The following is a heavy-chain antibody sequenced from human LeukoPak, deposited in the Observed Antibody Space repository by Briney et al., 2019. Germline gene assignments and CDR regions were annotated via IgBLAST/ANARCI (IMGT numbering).Heavy chain of an antibody. CDR1: GGSISSGSYY. D-gene: IGHD2-2*01. Sequence: SETLSLTCTVSGGSISSGSYYWSWIRQPAGKGLEWIGRIYTSGSTNYNPSLKSRVTISVDTSKNQFSLKLSSVTAADTAVYYCAREVVPAAMTYYYYYCMDVWGKGTTVTVSS. J-gene: IGHJ6*03. V-gene: IGHV4-61*02. CDR2: IYTSGST. CDR3: AREVVPAAMTYYYYYCMDV.